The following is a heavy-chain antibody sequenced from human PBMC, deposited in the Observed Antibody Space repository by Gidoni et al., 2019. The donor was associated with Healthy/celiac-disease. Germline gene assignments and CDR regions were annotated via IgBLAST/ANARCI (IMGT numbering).Heavy chain of an antibody. CDR3: TRGPLTGTTGYYYGMDV. J-gene: IGHJ6*02. CDR1: GFTFSGSA. CDR2: IRSKTNSYAT. V-gene: IGHV3-73*01. Sequence: DVQLVESGGGLVQPGGSLKLSCAASGFTFSGSAMHWVRQASGKGLEWVGRIRSKTNSYATAYTASMKGRFTISRDDSKNTAYLQMNSLKTEDTAVYYCTRGPLTGTTGYYYGMDVWGQGTTVTVSS. D-gene: IGHD1-7*01.